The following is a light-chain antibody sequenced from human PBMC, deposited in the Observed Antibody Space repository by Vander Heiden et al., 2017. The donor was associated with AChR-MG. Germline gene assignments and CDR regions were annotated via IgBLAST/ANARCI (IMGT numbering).Light chain of an antibody. CDR2: WAS. CDR3: QQDDSTPLT. V-gene: IGKV4-1*01. CDR1: QSVLYSSNNKNY. J-gene: IGKJ4*01. Sequence: EIVMTQPPHFLAVSSGERATIDCKSSQSVLYSSNNKNYLAWYQQKPGQPPKLLIYWASTRESGVPDRFSGSGSGTDFTLTISSLQAEDVAVYYCQQDDSTPLTFGGGTKVEIK.